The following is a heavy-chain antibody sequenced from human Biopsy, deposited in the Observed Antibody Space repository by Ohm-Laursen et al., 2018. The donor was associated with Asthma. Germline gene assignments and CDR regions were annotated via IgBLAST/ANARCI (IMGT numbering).Heavy chain of an antibody. J-gene: IGHJ3*02. CDR2: ISWNSGSI. V-gene: IGHV3-9*01. CDR1: GFTFDDYA. Sequence: SLRLSCSASGFTFDDYAMHWVRQAPGKGLEWVSSISWNSGSIAYADSVKGRFTISRDNAKNSLYLQMNSLRAEDTALYHCARDRAVTGLNDAFDTWGQGTMVTVSS. CDR3: ARDRAVTGLNDAFDT. D-gene: IGHD4-17*01.